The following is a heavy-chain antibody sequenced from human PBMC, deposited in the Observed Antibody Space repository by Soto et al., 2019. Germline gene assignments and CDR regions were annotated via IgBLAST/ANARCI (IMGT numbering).Heavy chain of an antibody. J-gene: IGHJ4*02. Sequence: PGGSLRLSCAASGFTASSNYMSWVRQAPGKGLEWVSVIYSGGSTYYADSVKGRFTISRDNSKNTLYLQMNSLRAEDTAVYYCARYGNYYDSSGYYIDYWGQGTLVTVSS. CDR3: ARYGNYYDSSGYYIDY. V-gene: IGHV3-53*01. CDR1: GFTASSNY. CDR2: IYSGGST. D-gene: IGHD3-22*01.